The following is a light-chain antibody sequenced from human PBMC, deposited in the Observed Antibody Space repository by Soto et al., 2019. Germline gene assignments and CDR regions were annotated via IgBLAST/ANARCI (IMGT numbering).Light chain of an antibody. J-gene: IGKJ2*01. CDR3: QQYNCYFPYT. CDR2: GAS. V-gene: IGKV1-5*01. Sequence: DIQMTQSPSTLSASVGDRVTITCRASQSIRTSLAWYQQNAGKAPKLLIYGASHLESGVTSRFSGSGAGTEFTLTISSLQPDDFATYYCQQYNCYFPYTFGQGTKLEIK. CDR1: QSIRTS.